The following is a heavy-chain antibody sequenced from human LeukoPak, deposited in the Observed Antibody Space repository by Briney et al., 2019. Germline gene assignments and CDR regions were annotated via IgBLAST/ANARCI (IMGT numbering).Heavy chain of an antibody. D-gene: IGHD5-24*01. Sequence: MSSETLSLTCAVYGGSFSGYYWTWIRLPPGKGLEWIGEINHSVSTNYNTSLKSRVTISVDTSKNQFSLKLSSVTAADTAVYYCARKGRDGYNFHYWGQGTLVTVSS. CDR2: INHSVST. J-gene: IGHJ4*02. CDR1: GGSFSGYY. CDR3: ARKGRDGYNFHY. V-gene: IGHV4-34*01.